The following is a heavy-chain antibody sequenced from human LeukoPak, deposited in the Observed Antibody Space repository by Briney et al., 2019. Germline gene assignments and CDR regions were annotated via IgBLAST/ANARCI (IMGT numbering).Heavy chain of an antibody. CDR2: ISSDSSNI. CDR1: GFTFISYS. J-gene: IGHJ3*02. CDR3: ARDPRRHRGAFDI. D-gene: IGHD1-14*01. Sequence: GGSLRLSCAVSGFTFISYSMNWVRQAPGKGLEWVSYISSDSSNIYYADSVNGRFTISRDNAKNSLYLQMNSLRAEDTAVYYCARDPRRHRGAFDIWGQGTMVTVSS. V-gene: IGHV3-48*01.